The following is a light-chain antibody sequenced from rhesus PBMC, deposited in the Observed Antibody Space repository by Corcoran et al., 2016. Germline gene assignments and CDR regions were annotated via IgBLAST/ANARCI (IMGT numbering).Light chain of an antibody. CDR1: QRISSW. CDR3: QQYNSAPPT. J-gene: IGKJ1*01. CDR2: TAS. Sequence: DIQMTQSPSSLSASVGDKVTITCQASQRISSWLACYQQNPGKAPKPLIYTASSLESGVPSRFCGSGSGTDFTLTISSLQPEDFATYYCQQYNSAPPTFGQGTKVEIK. V-gene: IGKV1-16*01.